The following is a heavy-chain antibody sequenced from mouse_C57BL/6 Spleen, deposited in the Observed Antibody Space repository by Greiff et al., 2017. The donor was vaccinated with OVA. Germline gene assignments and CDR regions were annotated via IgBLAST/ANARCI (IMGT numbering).Heavy chain of an antibody. Sequence: EVKLMESEGGLVQPGSSMKLSCTASGFTFSDYYMAWVRQVPEKGLEWVANINYDGSSTYYLDSLKSRFIISRDNAKNILYLQMSSLKSEDTATYYCASAYDGYSYWYLDVWGTGTTVTVSS. CDR2: INYDGSST. CDR1: GFTFSDYY. J-gene: IGHJ1*03. D-gene: IGHD2-3*01. CDR3: ASAYDGYSYWYLDV. V-gene: IGHV5-16*01.